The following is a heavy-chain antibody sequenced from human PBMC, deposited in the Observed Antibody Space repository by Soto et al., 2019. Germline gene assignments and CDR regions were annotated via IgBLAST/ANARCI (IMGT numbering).Heavy chain of an antibody. V-gene: IGHV1-46*01. J-gene: IGHJ6*02. CDR2: INPSGGST. Sequence: ASVNVSCKASGYTCTSYYMHWVRQAPGQGLEWMGIINPSGGSTSYAQKFQGRVTMTRDTSTSTVYMELSSLRSEDTAVYYCARALTTGYYYYGMDVWGQGTTVTVSS. D-gene: IGHD4-17*01. CDR1: GYTCTSYY. CDR3: ARALTTGYYYYGMDV.